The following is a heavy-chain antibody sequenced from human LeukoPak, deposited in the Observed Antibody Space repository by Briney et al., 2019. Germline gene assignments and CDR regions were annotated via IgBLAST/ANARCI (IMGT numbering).Heavy chain of an antibody. CDR2: ISTSGTDM. Sequence: PGGSLRLSCAASGFTFSNYIMNWVRQAPGKGLEWVSQISTSGTDMYYADSVKGRFTISRDNAKNSLYLQMNSLRAEDTAVYYCARGLYTFGPNNWFDPWGQGTLVTVSS. D-gene: IGHD2-2*02. J-gene: IGHJ5*02. V-gene: IGHV3-21*05. CDR1: GFTFSNYI. CDR3: ARGLYTFGPNNWFDP.